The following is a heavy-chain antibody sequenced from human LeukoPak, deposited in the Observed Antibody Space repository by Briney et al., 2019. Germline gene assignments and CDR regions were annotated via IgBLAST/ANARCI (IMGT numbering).Heavy chain of an antibody. CDR3: ARRGYDILTGYYEFDY. D-gene: IGHD3-9*01. V-gene: IGHV3-21*01. Sequence: GGSLRLSCAASGFTFSSYSMNWVRQAPGKGLEWVSSISSSSSYIYYADSVKGRFTISRDNAKNSLYLQMNSLRAEDTAAYYCARRGYDILTGYYEFDYWGQGTLVTVSS. J-gene: IGHJ4*02. CDR2: ISSSSSYI. CDR1: GFTFSSYS.